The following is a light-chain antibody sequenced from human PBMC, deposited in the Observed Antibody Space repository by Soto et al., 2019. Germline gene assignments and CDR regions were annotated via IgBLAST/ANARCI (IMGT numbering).Light chain of an antibody. CDR2: SAS. V-gene: IGKV1-17*01. CDR1: QGIRHD. Sequence: DLQMTQSPSSLSASVGDRVTITCRASQGIRHDLGWYQQKPGKAPTRLIYSASSLQSGVPSRFSGRGSGTEFTLTISSLQPEDSATYYCLQHNSYPQTFGQGTKVEIK. CDR3: LQHNSYPQT. J-gene: IGKJ1*01.